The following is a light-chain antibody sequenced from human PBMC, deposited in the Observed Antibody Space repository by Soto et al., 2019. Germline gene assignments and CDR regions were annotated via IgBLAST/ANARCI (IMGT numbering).Light chain of an antibody. CDR2: EVS. J-gene: IGLJ2*01. CDR1: SSDVGGYNY. CDR3: SSYAGSNNLL. V-gene: IGLV2-8*01. Sequence: QSVLTQPPSASGSPGQSVTISCTGTSSDVGGYNYVSWYQQHPGKAPKLMIHEVSKRPSGVPDRFSGSKSGNTASLTVSGLQAEDEADYYCSSYAGSNNLLFGGGTQLTVL.